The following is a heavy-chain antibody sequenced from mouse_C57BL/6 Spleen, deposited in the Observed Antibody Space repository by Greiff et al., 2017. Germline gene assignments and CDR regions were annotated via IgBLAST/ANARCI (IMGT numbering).Heavy chain of an antibody. J-gene: IGHJ2*01. Sequence: QVQLQQPGAELVRPGSSVKLSCKASGYTFTSYWMHWVKQRPIQGLEWIGNIDPSDSETHYNQKFKDKATLTVDKSSSTAYMQLSSLTSEDSAVYYCARTRWVDGYYEGYWGQGTTLTVSS. D-gene: IGHD2-3*01. V-gene: IGHV1-52*01. CDR3: ARTRWVDGYYEGY. CDR2: IDPSDSET. CDR1: GYTFTSYW.